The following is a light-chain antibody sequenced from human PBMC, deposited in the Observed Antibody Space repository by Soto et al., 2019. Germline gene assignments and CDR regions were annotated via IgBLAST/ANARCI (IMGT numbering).Light chain of an antibody. J-gene: IGKJ4*01. CDR2: DTS. CDR1: QGIGHT. V-gene: IGKV3-15*01. CDR3: QPYNNSPLT. Sequence: EVVLTQSPSTLSVSPGDRATLSCRASQGIGHTLAWYQHKPGQTPRLLIYDTSIRATGVPARFSGSRSGTEFTLTINSLQSEDFAIYYCQPYNNSPLTFGGGTKVDIK.